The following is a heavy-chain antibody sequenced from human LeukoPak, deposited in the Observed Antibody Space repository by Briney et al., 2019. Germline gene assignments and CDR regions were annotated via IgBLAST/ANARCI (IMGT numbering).Heavy chain of an antibody. CDR2: LYSGYST. V-gene: IGHV3-53*01. CDR1: GFTVSSNY. D-gene: IGHD3-9*01. J-gene: IGHJ3*02. CDR3: ARVGLLTGYHAFDI. Sequence: RGSLRLSCAASGFTVSSNYMAWVRQAPGKGLEWVSVLYSGYSTYYPDSVKGRFTISRDNSKNTLYLQMSSLRTGDTAMYYCARVGLLTGYHAFDIWGLGTMVTVSS.